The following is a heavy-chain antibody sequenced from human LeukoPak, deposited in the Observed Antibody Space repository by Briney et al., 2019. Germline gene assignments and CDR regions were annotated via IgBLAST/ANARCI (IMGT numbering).Heavy chain of an antibody. CDR2: IYTSGST. D-gene: IGHD6-13*01. Sequence: SETLALTCTVSGGSISSYYWSWIRQPAGKGLEWIGRIYTSGSTNYNPSLKSRVTMSVDTSKNQFSLKLSSVTAADTAVYYCARHGRYSSSWFPLDFDYWGQGTLVTVSS. V-gene: IGHV4-4*07. CDR1: GGSISSYY. CDR3: ARHGRYSSSWFPLDFDY. J-gene: IGHJ4*02.